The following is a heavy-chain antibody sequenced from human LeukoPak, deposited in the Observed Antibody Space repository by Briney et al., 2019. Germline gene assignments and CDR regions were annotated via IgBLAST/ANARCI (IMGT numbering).Heavy chain of an antibody. V-gene: IGHV3-73*01. CDR1: GFTFSGSA. J-gene: IGHJ4*02. CDR2: IRSKANSYAT. D-gene: IGHD1-26*01. Sequence: PGGSLRLSCAASGFTFSGSAMHWVRQASGKGLEWVGRIRSKANSYATAYAASVKGRFTISRDDSKNTAYLQMNSLKTEDTAVYYCTSHLSGSYRANDYWGQGTLVTVSS. CDR3: TSHLSGSYRANDY.